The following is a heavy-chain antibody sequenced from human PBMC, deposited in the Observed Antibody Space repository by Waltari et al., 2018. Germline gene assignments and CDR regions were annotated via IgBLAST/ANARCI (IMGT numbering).Heavy chain of an antibody. CDR2: VSGSGGST. J-gene: IGHJ6*02. Sequence: EVQLLESGGGLVQPGGSLRLSCAASGFTFSSYAMSWVRQAPGTGLEGFSFVSGSGGSTYYADSMKGRFTISRDNSKNTLYLLVNSLRAEDTAVYYCARYCSSSSCYIRYGMDVWGQGTTVTVSS. CDR3: ARYCSSSSCYIRYGMDV. V-gene: IGHV3-23*01. D-gene: IGHD2-2*02. CDR1: GFTFSSYA.